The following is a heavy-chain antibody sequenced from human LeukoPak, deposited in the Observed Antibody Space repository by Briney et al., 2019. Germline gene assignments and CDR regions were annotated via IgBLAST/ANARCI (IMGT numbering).Heavy chain of an antibody. D-gene: IGHD5-18*01. CDR2: IYYSGST. CDR3: ARESPEQLVDY. V-gene: IGHV4-59*01. J-gene: IGHJ4*02. Sequence: SETLSLTCTVSGGSISGYYWTWIRQPPGKGLEWIGYIYYSGSTNYNPSLKSRVTISIDTSKNQFSLKLSSVTAADTAVYYCARESPEQLVDYWGQGTLVTVSS. CDR1: GGSISGYY.